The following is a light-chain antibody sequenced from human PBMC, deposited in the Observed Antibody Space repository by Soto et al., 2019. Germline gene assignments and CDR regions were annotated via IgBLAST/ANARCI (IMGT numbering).Light chain of an antibody. CDR3: HQRNK. Sequence: EIVLTQSPGTLSLSPGERSTVSCRASQSVSSSYLAWYQQKPGQAPRLLIYGASSRATGIPARFSGSRSGTDFTLTISSLEPEDFGVYFCHQRNKFGQGTRLEIK. CDR2: GAS. V-gene: IGKV3D-20*02. CDR1: QSVSSSY. J-gene: IGKJ5*01.